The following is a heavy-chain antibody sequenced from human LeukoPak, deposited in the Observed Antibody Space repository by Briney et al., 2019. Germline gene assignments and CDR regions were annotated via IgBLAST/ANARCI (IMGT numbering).Heavy chain of an antibody. CDR1: GYTFTSYY. J-gene: IGHJ6*03. CDR2: INPSGGST. D-gene: IGHD6-19*01. V-gene: IGHV1-46*01. CDR3: ARISPEGSYSSGWYYYYYYYMDV. Sequence: ASVKVSCKASGYTFTSYYMHWVRQAPGQGLEWMGIINPSGGSTSYAQKFQGRVTMTRNTSISTAYMELSSLRSEDTAVYYCARISPEGSYSSGWYYYYYYYMDVWGKGTTVTISS.